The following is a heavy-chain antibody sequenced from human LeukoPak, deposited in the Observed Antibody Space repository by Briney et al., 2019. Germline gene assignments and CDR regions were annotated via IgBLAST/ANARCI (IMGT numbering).Heavy chain of an antibody. J-gene: IGHJ3*02. CDR2: IYYSGST. Sequence: PSETLSLTCTVSGGSINNYYWAWIRQPPGKGLEWIGYIYYSGSTYDNPSLKSRVTISRDTSKNQFSLKLSSVTAADTAVYYCARVLTYSSSSVSAFDIWGQGTMVTVSS. D-gene: IGHD6-13*01. V-gene: IGHV4-59*01. CDR1: GGSINNYY. CDR3: ARVLTYSSSSVSAFDI.